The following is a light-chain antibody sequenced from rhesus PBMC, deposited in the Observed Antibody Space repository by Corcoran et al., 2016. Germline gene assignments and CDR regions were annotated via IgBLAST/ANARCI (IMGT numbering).Light chain of an antibody. CDR3: PHHNSYPLP. Sequence: DIQMTQSPSSLSASVGDTVTITCRASQGISSYLAWYQQKPGKAPKLLIYKASTLQSGVQSRFSGSGSGTDFTLTISNLQPADFATYYCPHHNSYPLPFGGVTKVEIK. J-gene: IGKJ4*01. V-gene: IGKV1-25*01. CDR2: KAS. CDR1: QGISSY.